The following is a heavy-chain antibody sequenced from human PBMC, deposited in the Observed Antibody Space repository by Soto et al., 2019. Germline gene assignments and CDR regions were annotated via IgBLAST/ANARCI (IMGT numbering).Heavy chain of an antibody. J-gene: IGHJ4*02. CDR3: TTPYYDSSGSN. CDR1: GFTFSNAW. CDR2: IKSKTDGGTT. D-gene: IGHD3-22*01. Sequence: EVQLVESGGGLVKPGGSLRLSCAASGFTFSNAWMNWVRQAPGKGLEWVGRIKSKTDGGTTDYAAPVKGRFAISRDNSKNALFLQMNSLKTEDTGVYYCTTPYYDSSGSNWGQGTLVTVSS. V-gene: IGHV3-15*07.